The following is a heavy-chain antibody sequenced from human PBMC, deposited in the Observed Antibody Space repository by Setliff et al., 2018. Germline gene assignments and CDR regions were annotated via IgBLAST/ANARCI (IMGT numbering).Heavy chain of an antibody. CDR3: ASSRDGYNYGY. D-gene: IGHD5-12*01. V-gene: IGHV1-69*05. CDR1: GGTFSSYA. J-gene: IGHJ4*02. Sequence: SVKVSCKASGGTFSSYAISWVRQAPGQGLEWMGGITPIFGTANYAQKFQGRVTITTDESTSTAYMELSSLRSEDTAVYYCASSRDGYNYGYWGQGTLVTVSS. CDR2: ITPIFGTA.